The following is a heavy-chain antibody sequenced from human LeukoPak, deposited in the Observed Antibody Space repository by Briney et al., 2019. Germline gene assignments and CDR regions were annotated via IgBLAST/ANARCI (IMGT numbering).Heavy chain of an antibody. V-gene: IGHV1-2*02. CDR3: ARVRYSSGWLDY. J-gene: IGHJ4*02. CDR1: GYTFTGYY. D-gene: IGHD6-19*01. CDR2: INPNSGGT. Sequence: ASVKVSCKASGYTFTGYYMHWVRQAPGQGLEWMGWINPNSGGTNYAQKFQGRVTMTRDTSISTAYMELSRLRSDDTAVYYCARVRYSSGWLDYWGQGTLVTVSS.